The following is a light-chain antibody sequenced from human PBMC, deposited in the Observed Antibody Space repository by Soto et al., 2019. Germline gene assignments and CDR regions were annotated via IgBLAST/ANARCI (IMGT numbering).Light chain of an antibody. CDR1: QSVSSN. J-gene: IGKJ4*01. CDR3: QQSNNWPLT. Sequence: EIVMTQSPATLSVSPGERATLSCRASQSVSSNLAWYQQKPGQAPRLLIYGASTRATGIPARFSGSGSVTEFNLTISSLQSEDFAVYYCQQSNNWPLTFGGGTTVAIK. CDR2: GAS. V-gene: IGKV3D-15*01.